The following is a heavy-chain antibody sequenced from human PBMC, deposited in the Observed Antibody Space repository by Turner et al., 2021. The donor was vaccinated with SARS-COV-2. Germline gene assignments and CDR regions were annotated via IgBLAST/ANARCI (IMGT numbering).Heavy chain of an antibody. J-gene: IGHJ4*02. V-gene: IGHV3-30*10. CDR3: ARDARERSYFDFWSGYLDS. CDR1: RSTSKNYP. CDR2: ISYDGNNK. Sequence: QLLESGGAAAQPGRSLRLSCLAPRSTSKNYPMHWVRQAPGKGLEWVAIISYDGNNKYTTDSLKGRFTISRDNSRSTLYLQMDRLRPEDTAVYYCARDARERSYFDFWSGYLDSWGQGTPVTVSS. D-gene: IGHD3-3*01.